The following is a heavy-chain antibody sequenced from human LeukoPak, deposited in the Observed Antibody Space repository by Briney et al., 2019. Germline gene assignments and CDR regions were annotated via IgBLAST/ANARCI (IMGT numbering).Heavy chain of an antibody. CDR2: INHSGST. CDR1: GGSFSGYY. CDR3: ARYTPISAVSS. J-gene: IGHJ5*02. D-gene: IGHD5-12*01. Sequence: PSETLSLTCAVYGGSFSGYYWSWIRQPPGKGLEWIGEINHSGSTNYNPSLKSRVTISVDTSKNQFSLKLSSVTAADTAVYYCARYTPISAVSSWGQGTLVTVSS. V-gene: IGHV4-34*01.